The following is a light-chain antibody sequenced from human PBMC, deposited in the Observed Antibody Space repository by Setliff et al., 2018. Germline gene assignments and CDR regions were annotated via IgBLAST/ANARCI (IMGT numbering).Light chain of an antibody. J-gene: IGLJ1*01. CDR2: GNM. Sequence: QSVLTQPPSVSGAPGQMVTISCTGSGSNIGEGSDVHWYQFFPGTAPKLLIYGNMNRPSGLPDRFSGSKSATSAALAISGLQAEDEADYYCQSYDISLSGYVVGTGTKVTVL. V-gene: IGLV1-40*01. CDR3: QSYDISLSGYV. CDR1: GSNIGEGSD.